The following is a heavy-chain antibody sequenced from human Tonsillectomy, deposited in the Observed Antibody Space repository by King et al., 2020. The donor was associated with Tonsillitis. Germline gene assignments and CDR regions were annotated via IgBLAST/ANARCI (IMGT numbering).Heavy chain of an antibody. CDR1: GGSVSSYF. CDR2: IYYSGST. CDR3: ASSRMEYYYDSSGYSQASFDY. J-gene: IGHJ4*02. V-gene: IGHV4-59*08. Sequence: VQLQESGPGLVKPSETLSLTCTVSGGSVSSYFWSWIRQPPGKGLEWIGYIYYSGSTNYNPSLKSRVTISVETSKNQFYLKLSSVTAADTAVYYCASSRMEYYYDSSGYSQASFDYWGQGTLVTVSS. D-gene: IGHD3-22*01.